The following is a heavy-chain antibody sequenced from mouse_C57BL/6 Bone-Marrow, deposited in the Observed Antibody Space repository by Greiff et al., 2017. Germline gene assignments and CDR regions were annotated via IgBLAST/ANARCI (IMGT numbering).Heavy chain of an antibody. V-gene: IGHV2-5*01. D-gene: IGHD2-1*01. CDR1: GFSLTSYG. CDR3: AKKGGNYYAMDY. J-gene: IGHJ4*01. CDR2: IWSGGST. Sequence: QVQLQQSGPGLVQPSQSLSITCTVSGFSLTSYGVHWVRQSPGKGLEWLGVIWSGGSTDYNAAFMSRLSIIKDHPKCQVFIKMNSLQADDTAVYYCAKKGGNYYAMDYGGQGTSVTVSS.